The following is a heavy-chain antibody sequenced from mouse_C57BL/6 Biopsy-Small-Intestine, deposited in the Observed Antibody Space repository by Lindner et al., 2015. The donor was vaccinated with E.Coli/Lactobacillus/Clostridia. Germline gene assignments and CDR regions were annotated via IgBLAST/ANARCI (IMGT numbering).Heavy chain of an antibody. CDR3: TRGNLWYFDV. CDR1: GYTFTDYY. J-gene: IGHJ1*01. Sequence: VQLQESGPELVKPGTSVKISCKASGYTFTDYYINWVKQRPGQGLEWIGWIYPGSGDTKYNEKFEAKATLTIDTSPSTAYMQLSSLTSEDSAVYFCTRGNLWYFDVWGAGTTVTVSS. CDR2: IYPGSGDT. V-gene: IGHV1-84*01.